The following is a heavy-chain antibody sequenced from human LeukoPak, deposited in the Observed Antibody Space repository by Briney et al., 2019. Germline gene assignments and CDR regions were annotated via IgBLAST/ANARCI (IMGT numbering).Heavy chain of an antibody. D-gene: IGHD4-17*01. J-gene: IGHJ4*02. CDR1: GDSISSGGYY. Sequence: SETLSLTCTVSGDSISSGGYYWSWIRQHPGKGLEWIGYIYYSGTTYYNPSLSLKSRVTISVDTSKNQFSLKLNSVTAADTAVYNGARGSPNDYGDHGPFDCWGQGTLVTVSS. V-gene: IGHV4-31*03. CDR3: ARGSPNDYGDHGPFDC. CDR2: IYYSGTT.